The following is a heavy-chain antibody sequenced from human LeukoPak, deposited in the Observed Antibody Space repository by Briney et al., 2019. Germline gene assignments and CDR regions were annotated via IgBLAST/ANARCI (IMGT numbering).Heavy chain of an antibody. V-gene: IGHV4-39*02. CDR3: ARTTVTIQPIVYFDY. J-gene: IGHJ4*02. CDR1: SGSIGSSNYY. CDR2: IYYSGIA. D-gene: IGHD4-17*01. Sequence: SETLSLTCTVSSGSIGSSNYYWGWIRQPPGKGLEWIGSIYYSGIAYYNPTLKSRVTISVDASKSHFSLRLSSVTAADTAVYYCARTTVTIQPIVYFDYWGQGTLVTVSS.